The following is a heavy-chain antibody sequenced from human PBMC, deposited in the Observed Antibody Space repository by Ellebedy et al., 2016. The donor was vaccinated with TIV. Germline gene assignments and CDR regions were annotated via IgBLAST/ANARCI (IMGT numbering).Heavy chain of an antibody. CDR2: IYGGGGT. D-gene: IGHD6-19*01. CDR1: GFIVSSNY. CDR3: ARDDSSGFSYFDY. Sequence: GESLKISCAASGFIVSSNYMSWVRQAPGKGLEWVSIIYGGGGTYYADSVKGRFTISRDNSKNTLYLQMNSLRAEDTAVYYCARDDSSGFSYFDYWGQGTLVTVSS. V-gene: IGHV3-66*01. J-gene: IGHJ4*02.